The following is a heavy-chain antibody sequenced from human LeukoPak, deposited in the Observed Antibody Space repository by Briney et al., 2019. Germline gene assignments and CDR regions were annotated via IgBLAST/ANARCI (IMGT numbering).Heavy chain of an antibody. V-gene: IGHV3-30-3*01. J-gene: IGHJ4*02. Sequence: PGGSLRLSCAASGFTFSSHAMEWVRQAPGKGLEWVAVISHDGSQKYNADSVKGRVTISRDNSKNTLYLQMNSLRVEDTAMYYRARDRSGHYSFDYWGQGTLVTVPS. D-gene: IGHD2-15*01. CDR1: GFTFSSHA. CDR2: ISHDGSQK. CDR3: ARDRSGHYSFDY.